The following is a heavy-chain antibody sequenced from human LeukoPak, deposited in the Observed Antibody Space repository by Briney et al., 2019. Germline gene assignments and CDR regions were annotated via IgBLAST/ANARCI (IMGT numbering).Heavy chain of an antibody. CDR1: GGSISISNW. D-gene: IGHD3-9*01. CDR3: ARVHNDILTDDSLGDKFDY. Sequence: SETLSLTCAVSGGSISISNWYSWVRQPPGKGLEWIGEIYHTGSTNYNPSLKSRVTISVDKSKNQVSLKLSSVTAADTAVYYCARVHNDILTDDSLGDKFDYWGQGTLVTVSS. J-gene: IGHJ4*02. V-gene: IGHV4-4*02. CDR2: IYHTGST.